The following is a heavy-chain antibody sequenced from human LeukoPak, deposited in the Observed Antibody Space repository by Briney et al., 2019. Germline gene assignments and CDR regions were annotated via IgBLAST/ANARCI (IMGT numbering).Heavy chain of an antibody. V-gene: IGHV1-2*02. Sequence: ASVKVSCKASGYTFTGYYMHWVRQAPGQGLEWMGWINPNSGGTHHAQKFQGRVTMTRDTSISTAYMELSRLTSDDTAVYYCARDGAAAGTFDWFDPWGQGTLVTVSS. J-gene: IGHJ5*02. CDR3: ARDGAAAGTFDWFDP. CDR1: GYTFTGYY. CDR2: INPNSGGT. D-gene: IGHD6-13*01.